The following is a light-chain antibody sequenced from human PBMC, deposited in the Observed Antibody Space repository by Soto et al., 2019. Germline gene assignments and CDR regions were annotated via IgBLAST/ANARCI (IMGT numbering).Light chain of an antibody. CDR3: LQLKRYPLT. CDR2: TAS. CDR1: EGISPY. Sequence: IQLTQSRAYLSASVGDRVDITCRASEGISPYLAWYQEKPGKVPKLLIDTASTLQNGVPSRFSGSGSGTDITLTISSLQPEDFATYYCLQLKRYPLTFGGGTRVEIK. J-gene: IGKJ4*01. V-gene: IGKV1-9*01.